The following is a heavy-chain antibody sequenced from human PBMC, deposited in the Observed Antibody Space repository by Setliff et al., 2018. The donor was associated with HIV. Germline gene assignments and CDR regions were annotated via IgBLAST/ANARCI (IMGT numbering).Heavy chain of an antibody. Sequence: GGSLRLSCAASGFTFSSYEINWVRQAPGKGLEWVSYISSSGGVIYYADSVKGRFTISRDSAKNSLYLQMNSLRAEDTAVYYCARRIWSGYSFDYWGQGTLVTVSS. J-gene: IGHJ4*02. D-gene: IGHD3-3*01. V-gene: IGHV3-48*03. CDR1: GFTFSSYE. CDR2: ISSSGGVI. CDR3: ARRIWSGYSFDY.